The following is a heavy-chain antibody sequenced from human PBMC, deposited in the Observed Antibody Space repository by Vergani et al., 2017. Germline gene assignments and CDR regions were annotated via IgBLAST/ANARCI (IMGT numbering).Heavy chain of an antibody. CDR1: GGSISSGGYY. CDR2: IYYSGST. D-gene: IGHD5-18*01. V-gene: IGHV4-31*03. Sequence: QVQLQESGPGLVKPSQTLSLTCTVSGGSISSGGYYCSWIRQHPGKCLAWIGYIYYSGSTYYHPSLKSRVTISVDTSKNQFSLKLSSVTAADTAVYYCARTSGGYSYGTRGYYYYGMDVWGQGTTVTVSS. CDR3: ARTSGGYSYGTRGYYYYGMDV. J-gene: IGHJ6*02.